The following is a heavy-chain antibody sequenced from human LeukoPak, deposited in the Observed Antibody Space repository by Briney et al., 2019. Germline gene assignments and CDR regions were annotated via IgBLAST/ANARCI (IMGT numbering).Heavy chain of an antibody. V-gene: IGHV1-2*02. D-gene: IGHD6-19*01. Sequence: GASVKVSCKATGYTFTGYYMHWVRQAPGQGLEWMGWINPNSGGTNHAQKFQGRVTMTRDTSISTAYMELSRLRSDDTAVYYCARDSQWLAPHYYFDYWGQGTLVTVSS. CDR1: GYTFTGYY. CDR3: ARDSQWLAPHYYFDY. J-gene: IGHJ4*02. CDR2: INPNSGGT.